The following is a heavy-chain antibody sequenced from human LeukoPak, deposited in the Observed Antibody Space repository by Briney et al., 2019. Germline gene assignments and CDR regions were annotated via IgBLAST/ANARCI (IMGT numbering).Heavy chain of an antibody. V-gene: IGHV4-39*01. Sequence: SETLSLTCTVSGGSISSYYWGWIRQPPGKGLEWIGSIYYSGSTYYNPSLKSRVTISVDTSKNQFSLKLSSVTAADTAVYYCARAGRGWYVDYWGQGTLVTVSS. CDR1: GGSISSYY. CDR2: IYYSGST. CDR3: ARAGRGWYVDY. D-gene: IGHD6-19*01. J-gene: IGHJ4*02.